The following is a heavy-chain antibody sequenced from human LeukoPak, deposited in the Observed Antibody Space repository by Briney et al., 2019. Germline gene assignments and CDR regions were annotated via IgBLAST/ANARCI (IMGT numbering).Heavy chain of an antibody. J-gene: IGHJ3*01. CDR2: ISGGDDTT. V-gene: IGHV3-23*01. Sequence: PGGSLRLSCAASGFIFSNYAMTWVRQGPGKGLEWVSTISGGDDTTTYGDSVKGRFTISRDNSNNTVCLQMDSLRVDDTAVYYCAKDLSLLDWFGEPDAFDFWGQGTMVTVSS. CDR1: GFIFSNYA. CDR3: AKDLSLLDWFGEPDAFDF. D-gene: IGHD3-10*01.